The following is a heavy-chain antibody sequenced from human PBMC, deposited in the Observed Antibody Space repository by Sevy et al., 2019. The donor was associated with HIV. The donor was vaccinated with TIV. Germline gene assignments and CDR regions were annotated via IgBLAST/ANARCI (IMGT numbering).Heavy chain of an antibody. CDR2: LSFGCGKI. V-gene: IGHV3-23*01. J-gene: IGHJ4*02. D-gene: IGHD2-8*01. CDR1: GLAFYDYS. CDR3: AREGCTRPHDY. Sequence: GGSLRLSCAASGLAFYDYSMSWIRQAPGKGLEWVAPLSFGCGKINYADSVKGRFTISRDNSKNSFYLQMDNLRVEDTALYYCAREGCTRPHDYWGQRTRVTVSS.